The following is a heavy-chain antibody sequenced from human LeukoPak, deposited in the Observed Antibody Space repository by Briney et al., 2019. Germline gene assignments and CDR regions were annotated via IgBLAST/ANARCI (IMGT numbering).Heavy chain of an antibody. CDR2: IFSNGDT. V-gene: IGHV3-53*01. D-gene: IGHD5-24*01. CDR1: EFTVSRNY. Sequence: GGSLRLSCTASEFTVSRNYMLWVRQAPGKGLEWVSLIFSNGDTHYADSVKSRFTISRGTSKNTVSLQMNSLRVEDTAMYYCTRDQMNYWGQGTLVTVSS. CDR3: TRDQMNY. J-gene: IGHJ4*02.